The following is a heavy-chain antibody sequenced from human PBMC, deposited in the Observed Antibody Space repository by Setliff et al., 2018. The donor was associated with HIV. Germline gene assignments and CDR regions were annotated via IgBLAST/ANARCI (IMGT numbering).Heavy chain of an antibody. D-gene: IGHD3-3*01. J-gene: IGHJ4*02. Sequence: SETLSLTCAVYGGSSSGFSWNWIRQPPGKGLEWIGDINNYGVTLYTSSLAGRVTISVDTSKNQFSLTLKSLTVADTALYFCSRGPTIRGSFTGVVYTAPLPSFDTWSQGSLVTVSS. CDR2: INNYGVT. CDR1: GGSSSGFS. V-gene: IGHV4-34*01. CDR3: SRGPTIRGSFTGVVYTAPLPSFDT.